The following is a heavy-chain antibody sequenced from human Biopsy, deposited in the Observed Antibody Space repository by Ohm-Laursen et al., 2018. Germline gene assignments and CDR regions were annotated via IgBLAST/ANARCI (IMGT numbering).Heavy chain of an antibody. CDR3: GNEVHGRDY. Sequence: SETLSLTCAVFGQTFRDYQWSWIRQPPGKGLEWIGQINQAGKTNYNPSLKSRVSISAEASKYEFSLRLTSVTAADTAVYLCGNEVHGRDYWGLGAQVTVSS. CDR2: INQAGKT. CDR1: GQTFRDYQ. J-gene: IGHJ4*02. D-gene: IGHD2-15*01. V-gene: IGHV4-34*08.